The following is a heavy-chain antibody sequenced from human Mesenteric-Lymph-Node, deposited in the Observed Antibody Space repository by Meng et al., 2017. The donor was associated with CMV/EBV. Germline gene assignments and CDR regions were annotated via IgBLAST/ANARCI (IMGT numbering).Heavy chain of an antibody. Sequence: SETLSLTCTVSGFSISNGYYWAWIRQTPGRGLKWIGSIFHSGTTHYNPSLTSRVTISVDTSKNQFSLKLSSVTAADTAVYYCARDYGDYWGQGTLVTVSS. CDR2: IFHSGTT. CDR3: ARDYGDY. CDR1: GFSISNGYY. J-gene: IGHJ4*02. V-gene: IGHV4-38-2*02. D-gene: IGHD4-17*01.